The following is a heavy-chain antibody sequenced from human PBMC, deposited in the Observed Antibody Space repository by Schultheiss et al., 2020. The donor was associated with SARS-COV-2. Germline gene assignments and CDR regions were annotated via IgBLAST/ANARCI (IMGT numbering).Heavy chain of an antibody. Sequence: SQTLSLTCAVYGGSFSGYYWSWIRQPPGKGLEWIGEINHSGSTNYNPSLKSRVTISVDTSKNQFSLKLSSATAADSAVYYCARDRWGSPEYWGQGTLVTVSS. CDR1: GGSFSGYY. D-gene: IGHD3-16*01. V-gene: IGHV4-34*01. CDR2: INHSGST. CDR3: ARDRWGSPEY. J-gene: IGHJ4*02.